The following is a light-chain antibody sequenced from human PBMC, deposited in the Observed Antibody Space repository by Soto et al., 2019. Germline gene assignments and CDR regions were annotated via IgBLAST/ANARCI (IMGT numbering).Light chain of an antibody. Sequence: QCVLTQPPSVSGSPGQSVAISCTGTSSDVGSYNRVSWYQQPPGTAPKVMIYEVSNRPSGVPDRFSGSKSGNTASLTISGLQAEDEADYYCCSYASSSTYVFGTGTKVTVL. J-gene: IGLJ1*01. V-gene: IGLV2-18*02. CDR2: EVS. CDR3: CSYASSSTYV. CDR1: SSDVGSYNR.